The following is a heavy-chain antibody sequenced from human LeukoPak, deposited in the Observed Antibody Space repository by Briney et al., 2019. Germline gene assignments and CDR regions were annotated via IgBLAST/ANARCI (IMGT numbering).Heavy chain of an antibody. V-gene: IGHV3-21*01. CDR2: ISSSSSSI. J-gene: IGHJ4*02. CDR1: GFTFNSYS. Sequence: GGSLRLSCAASGFTFNSYSMNWVRRAPGKGLEWVSSISSSSSSIYYADSVKGRFTISRDNAKNSLYLQMNSLRAEDTAVYYCARASGDIVETATMGSYWGQGTLVTVSS. D-gene: IGHD5-18*01. CDR3: ARASGDIVETATMGSY.